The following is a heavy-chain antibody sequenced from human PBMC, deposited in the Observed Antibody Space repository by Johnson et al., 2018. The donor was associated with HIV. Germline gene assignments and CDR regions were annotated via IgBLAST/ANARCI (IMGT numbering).Heavy chain of an antibody. D-gene: IGHD5/OR15-5a*01. CDR3: AKRGGVSDSEASCCAFEV. CDR2: INSDGSST. Sequence: MQLVESGGGLVQPGGSLRLSCAASGFTFSSYWMHWVRQAPGKGLVWVSRINSDGSSTSYADSVKGRFTISRDNAKNTLYLQMNSLRVEDTAVYYCAKRGGVSDSEASCCAFEVWGQGTMVTVSS. J-gene: IGHJ3*01. CDR1: GFTFSSYW. V-gene: IGHV3-74*01.